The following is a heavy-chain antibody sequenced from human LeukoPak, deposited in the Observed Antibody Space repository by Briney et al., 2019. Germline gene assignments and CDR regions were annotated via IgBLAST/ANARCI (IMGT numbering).Heavy chain of an antibody. J-gene: IGHJ6*02. CDR2: IIPVLGIT. CDR1: GGIFSSYA. D-gene: IGHD5-24*01. CDR3: ARGGGRWLQLSVADYYGMDV. V-gene: IGHV1-69*04. Sequence: GASVKVSCMPSGGIFSSYAISWVRQAPRQEVEWMGRIIPVLGITNYAQKFQGRVTITADKSTSTADMELSSLRSEDTAVYYCARGGGRWLQLSVADYYGMDVWGRGTTVTVSS.